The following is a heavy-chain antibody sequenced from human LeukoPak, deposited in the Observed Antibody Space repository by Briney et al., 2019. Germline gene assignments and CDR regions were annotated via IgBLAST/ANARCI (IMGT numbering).Heavy chain of an antibody. Sequence: TGGSLRLSCAASGLTFDDYAMHWVRQAPGKGLEWVSGISWNSGSIGYADSVKGRFTISRDNAKNSLYLQMNSLRAEDTALYYCAKGYRSSSTFDYWGQGSLVTVSS. D-gene: IGHD6-13*01. J-gene: IGHJ4*02. CDR1: GLTFDDYA. CDR2: ISWNSGSI. CDR3: AKGYRSSSTFDY. V-gene: IGHV3-9*01.